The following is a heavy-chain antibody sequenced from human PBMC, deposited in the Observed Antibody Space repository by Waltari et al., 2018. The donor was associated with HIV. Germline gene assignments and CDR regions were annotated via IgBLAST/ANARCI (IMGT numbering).Heavy chain of an antibody. J-gene: IGHJ6*02. CDR2: IYYRGST. Sequence: QVQLQESGPGLVKPSQTLSLTCTVSGGSISSGGDYWSWIRQHPGKGLEWIGYIYYRGSTYYNPSLKSRVTISVDTSKTQFSLKLSSVTAADTAVYYCARDYGYCTSSSCYYYGMDVWGQGTTVTVSS. CDR1: GGSISSGGDY. D-gene: IGHD2-2*01. V-gene: IGHV4-31*03. CDR3: ARDYGYCTSSSCYYYGMDV.